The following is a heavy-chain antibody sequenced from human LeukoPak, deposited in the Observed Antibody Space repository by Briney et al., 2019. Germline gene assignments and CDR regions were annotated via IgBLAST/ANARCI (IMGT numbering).Heavy chain of an antibody. D-gene: IGHD6-6*01. V-gene: IGHV3-23*01. CDR2: ISGSGGST. J-gene: IGHJ6*03. Sequence: GGSLRLSCATSGFTFTTFWMHWVRQAPGKGLEWVSAISGSGGSTYYADSVKGRFTISRDNSKNTLYLQMNSLRAEDTAVYYCAKDGSSSSRFYYYYYMDVWGKGTTVTVSS. CDR1: GFTFTTFW. CDR3: AKDGSSSSRFYYYYYMDV.